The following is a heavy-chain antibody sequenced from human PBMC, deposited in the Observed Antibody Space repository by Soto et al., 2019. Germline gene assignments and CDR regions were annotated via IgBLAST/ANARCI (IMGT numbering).Heavy chain of an antibody. CDR2: ISSSSSYI. J-gene: IGHJ3*02. CDR3: ARDITGDSSSWPNAFDI. V-gene: IGHV3-21*05. CDR1: GFTLSSYS. Sequence: GGSLRLSCEASGFTLSSYSMNWARQAPGQGLEWVSYISSSSSYIYYADSVKGRFTISRDNAKNSLYLQMNSLRAEDTAVYYCARDITGDSSSWPNAFDIWGQGTMVTVSS. D-gene: IGHD6-13*01.